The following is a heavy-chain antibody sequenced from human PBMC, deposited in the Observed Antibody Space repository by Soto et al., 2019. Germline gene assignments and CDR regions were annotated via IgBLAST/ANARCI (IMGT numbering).Heavy chain of an antibody. V-gene: IGHV4-4*07. D-gene: IGHD1-1*01. Sequence: QVQLRESGPGLVKPSETLSLTCNVSGGPISGYYWNWVRQPAGKGLEWIGRIYSAGTTDLNPSLKSRVIMSVDTSSNQFPLKLLSVTAADTAVYYCAANWRGAYEGLFDLWGQGTTVTVSS. CDR3: AANWRGAYEGLFDL. CDR1: GGPISGYY. J-gene: IGHJ3*01. CDR2: IYSAGTT.